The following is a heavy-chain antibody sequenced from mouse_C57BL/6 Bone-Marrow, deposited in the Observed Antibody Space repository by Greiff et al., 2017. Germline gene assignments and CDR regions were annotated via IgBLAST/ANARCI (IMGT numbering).Heavy chain of an antibody. D-gene: IGHD3-3*01. J-gene: IGHJ1*03. CDR3: ASDGDRYFDV. CDR2: IDPSVSYT. CDR1: GYTFTSYW. Sequence: QVQLQQPGAELVKPGASVKLSCKASGYTFTSYWMQWVKQRPGQGLEWIGEIDPSVSYTNYNQKFKGKAKLTVDTSSSTAYMQLSSLTSEDSAVYYGASDGDRYFDVWGTGTTVAVSS. V-gene: IGHV1-50*01.